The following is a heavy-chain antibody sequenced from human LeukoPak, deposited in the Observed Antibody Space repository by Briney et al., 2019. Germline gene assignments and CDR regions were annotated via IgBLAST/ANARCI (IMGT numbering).Heavy chain of an antibody. CDR1: GFVFDDSA. V-gene: IGHV3-20*04. J-gene: IGHJ4*02. Sequence: SGGSLRLSCAASGFVFDDSAMSWVRHAPGKGLEWVSGINWGGGGTVYVHSVKGRFTISRDNAKNSLYLQMNGLRAEDTAFYYCARDLGLAVSGLFDSWGQGTLVTVSS. CDR3: ARDLGLAVSGLFDS. D-gene: IGHD3-16*01. CDR2: INWGGGGT.